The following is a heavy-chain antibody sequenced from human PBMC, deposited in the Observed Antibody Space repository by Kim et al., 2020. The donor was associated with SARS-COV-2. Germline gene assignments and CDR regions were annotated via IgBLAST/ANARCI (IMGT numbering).Heavy chain of an antibody. Sequence: SETLSLTCTVSGASISSSSYYWGWIRQPPGKGLEGIVGIYYSGNTYSNPALKNRVTISVDTSKNQFALKLSYVTAADTAVDYCARAGLGDDSSGDHLCG. CDR3: ARAGLGDDSSGDHL. CDR2: IYYSGNT. CDR1: GASISSSSYY. D-gene: IGHD3-22*01. J-gene: IGHJ2*01. V-gene: IGHV4-39*06.